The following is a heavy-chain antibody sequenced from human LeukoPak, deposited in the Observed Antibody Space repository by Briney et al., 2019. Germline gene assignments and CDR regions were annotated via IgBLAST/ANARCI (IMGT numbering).Heavy chain of an antibody. CDR2: MYNSGRT. J-gene: IGHJ5*02. D-gene: IGHD3-10*01. CDR3: ARLADGSGSFYSS. V-gene: IGHV4-59*01. Sequence: SETLSLTCTVSGDSISTYYWSWIRQPPGKGLEWIGYMYNSGRTNYNPSLKSRVTISVDTSKNQFSLTVTSVTAADTAVYYCARLADGSGSFYSSWGQGTLVTVSS. CDR1: GDSISTYY.